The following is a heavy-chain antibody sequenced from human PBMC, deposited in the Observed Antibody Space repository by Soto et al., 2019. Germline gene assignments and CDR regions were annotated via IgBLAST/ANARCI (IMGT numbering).Heavy chain of an antibody. D-gene: IGHD4-17*01. Sequence: EVQLLESGGGLVQPGGSLRLSCAASGFTFTTYAMSWVRQPPGKGLEWVSGISSSGDIPYYADSVKGRFTISKDQSKQTVYMQMHSLGAEDTSLYDCAKVNSIVGDGDHDYWGQGTLVSVSS. CDR3: AKVNSIVGDGDHDY. J-gene: IGHJ4*02. V-gene: IGHV3-23*01. CDR2: ISSSGDIP. CDR1: GFTFTTYA.